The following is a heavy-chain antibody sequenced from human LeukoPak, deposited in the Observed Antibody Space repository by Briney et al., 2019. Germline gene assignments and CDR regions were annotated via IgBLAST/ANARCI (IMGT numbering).Heavy chain of an antibody. CDR3: TKEIAEIGIPVLDY. V-gene: IGHV3-23*01. CDR2: IRASGGGT. J-gene: IGHJ4*02. CDR1: GFTFSNYA. D-gene: IGHD2-21*01. Sequence: GGSLRLSCAASGFTFSNYAMSWVRQPSGKGLEWVSGIRASGGGTFYADSVKGWFTISRDNSKNTLFLQMNSLEVEDTAIYYCTKEIAEIGIPVLDYWGQGTLVTVSS.